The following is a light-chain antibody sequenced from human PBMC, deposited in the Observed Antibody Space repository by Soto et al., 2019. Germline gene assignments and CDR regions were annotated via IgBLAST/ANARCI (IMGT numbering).Light chain of an antibody. Sequence: EIVLTQSPGTLSLSPGERATLSCRASQSVSSSYLVWYQQKPGQAPRLLIYGASSRPTGIPDRFSGTGSGTDFTLTISRLEPEDFAVYFCQQYGSSPTLTFGGGTKVEIK. J-gene: IGKJ4*01. CDR1: QSVSSSY. CDR2: GAS. CDR3: QQYGSSPTLT. V-gene: IGKV3-20*01.